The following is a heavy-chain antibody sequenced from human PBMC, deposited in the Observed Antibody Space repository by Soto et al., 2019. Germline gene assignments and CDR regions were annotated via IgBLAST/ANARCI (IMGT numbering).Heavy chain of an antibody. Sequence: ASVKVSCKASGYTFTGYYIHWVRQAPGQGLEWMGWINPNSGGTNHAQKFQGWVTMTRDTSISTAYMELRRLRSDDTAVYYCARGYGDSLEFDYWGQGTLVTVSS. CDR1: GYTFTGYY. D-gene: IGHD4-17*01. CDR2: INPNSGGT. CDR3: ARGYGDSLEFDY. J-gene: IGHJ4*02. V-gene: IGHV1-2*04.